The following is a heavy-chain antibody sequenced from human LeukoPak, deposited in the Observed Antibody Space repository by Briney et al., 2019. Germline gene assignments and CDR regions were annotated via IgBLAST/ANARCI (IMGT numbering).Heavy chain of an antibody. Sequence: PSETLSLTCTVSGGSISSYYWSWIRQPPGKGLEWIGYIYYSGSTNYNPSLKSRVTISVDTSKNQFSLKLSSVTAADTAVYYCARVPLVGAPGYFDYWGQGTLVTVSS. CDR3: ARVPLVGAPGYFDY. V-gene: IGHV4-59*01. CDR2: IYYSGST. J-gene: IGHJ4*02. D-gene: IGHD1-26*01. CDR1: GGSISSYY.